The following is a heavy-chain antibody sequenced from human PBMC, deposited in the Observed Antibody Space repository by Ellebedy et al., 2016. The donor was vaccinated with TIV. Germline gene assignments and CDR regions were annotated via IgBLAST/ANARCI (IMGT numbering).Heavy chain of an antibody. D-gene: IGHD6-19*01. Sequence: LSLTCAASGFSFRSYWMSWVRQAPGRGLEWVANINEDGTKKHFVDSVRGRFTISRDDAGNSLFLQMNSLRPEDTALYYCARDGARIPVAVEYYFESWGQGTLVTVSS. V-gene: IGHV3-7*01. J-gene: IGHJ4*02. CDR1: GFSFRSYW. CDR3: ARDGARIPVAVEYYFES. CDR2: INEDGTKK.